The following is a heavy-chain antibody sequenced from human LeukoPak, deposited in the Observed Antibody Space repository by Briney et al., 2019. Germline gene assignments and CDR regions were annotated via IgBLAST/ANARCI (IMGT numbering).Heavy chain of an antibody. J-gene: IGHJ2*01. V-gene: IGHV4-59*08. CDR2: IYYSGHT. Sequence: SETLSLTCTVSGDSMSSYYWSWIRQPPGKGLEWIGYIYYSGHTNYNPSLKSRVTISVDTSNNQFSLKLSSVTAADTAVYYCASAYCGGDCTPYWYFDLWGRGTLVTVSS. CDR1: GDSMSSYY. D-gene: IGHD2-21*02. CDR3: ASAYCGGDCTPYWYFDL.